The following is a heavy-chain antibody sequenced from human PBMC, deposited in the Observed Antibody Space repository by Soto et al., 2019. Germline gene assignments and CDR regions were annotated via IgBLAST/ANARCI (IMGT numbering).Heavy chain of an antibody. J-gene: IGHJ5*02. CDR3: VRERSASTGWFDP. CDR2: MNPNSGNT. D-gene: IGHD6-13*01. CDR1: GYTFTSYD. Sequence: QVQLVQSGAEVKKPGASVKVSCKASGYTFTSYDINWVRQATGQGLELMGWMNPNSGNTGYAQKFQGSVTMTRNTSMRTAYVELSSLRSEDTAVYYCVRERSASTGWFDPWGKGTLVTASS. V-gene: IGHV1-8*01.